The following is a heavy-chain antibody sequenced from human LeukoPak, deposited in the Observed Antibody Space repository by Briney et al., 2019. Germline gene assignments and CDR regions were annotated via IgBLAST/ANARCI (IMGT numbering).Heavy chain of an antibody. J-gene: IGHJ4*02. D-gene: IGHD3-22*01. CDR3: ARDVGSDSSGGYYHYFDD. Sequence: PGGSLRLSCAASGFTFSSYNMNWVRQAPGKGLEWVSSISSSSYMYYAESVKGRFTISRDNAKNSLYLQMNSLRVEYTAVYYFARDVGSDSSGGYYHYFDDWGQGTLVTVSS. V-gene: IGHV3-21*01. CDR1: GFTFSSYN. CDR2: ISSSSYM.